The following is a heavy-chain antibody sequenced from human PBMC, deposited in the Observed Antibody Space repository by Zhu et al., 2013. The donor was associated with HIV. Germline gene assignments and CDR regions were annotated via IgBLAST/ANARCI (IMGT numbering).Heavy chain of an antibody. CDR3: ARGPYDSSGYYWLGAYYYGMDV. D-gene: IGHD3-22*01. J-gene: IGHJ6*02. CDR2: VTYDSAKT. V-gene: IGHV1-8*01. CDR1: GFNFDNFG. Sequence: QVQLEQSGPQVKKPGASVKVTCKASGFNFDNFGISWVRQTSGQGLEWMGWVTYDSAKTKYAERFQDRVTMTRNTSISTAYMELSSLRSEDTAVYYCARGPYDSSGYYWLGAYYYGMDVWGQGTTVTVSS.